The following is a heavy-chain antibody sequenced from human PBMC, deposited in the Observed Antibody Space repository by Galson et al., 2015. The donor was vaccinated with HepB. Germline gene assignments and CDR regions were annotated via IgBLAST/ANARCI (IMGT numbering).Heavy chain of an antibody. CDR2: IWYDGSNK. V-gene: IGHV3-33*08. D-gene: IGHD6-19*01. CDR3: ARESIAVAGTRLGY. J-gene: IGHJ4*02. Sequence: SLRLSCAASGFTFSSYGMHWVRQAPGKGLEWVAVIWYDGSNKYYADSVKGRFTISRDNSKNTLYLQMNSLRAEDTAVYYCARESIAVAGTRLGYWGQGTLVTVSS. CDR1: GFTFSSYG.